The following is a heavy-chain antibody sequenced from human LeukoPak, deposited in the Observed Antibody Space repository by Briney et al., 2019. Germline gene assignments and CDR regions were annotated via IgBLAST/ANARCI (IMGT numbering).Heavy chain of an antibody. V-gene: IGHV1-2*02. Sequence: GASVKVSCKASGYTFTGNYIHWVRQAPGQGLEWMGWVNPNSGGTNNAQKFQGRVTMTRDTSISTAYMELSRLRSDDTAVYYCARSRTSYYYDSSGYIFDYWGQGTLVTVSS. CDR3: ARSRTSYYYDSSGYIFDY. CDR2: VNPNSGGT. J-gene: IGHJ4*02. CDR1: GYTFTGNY. D-gene: IGHD3-22*01.